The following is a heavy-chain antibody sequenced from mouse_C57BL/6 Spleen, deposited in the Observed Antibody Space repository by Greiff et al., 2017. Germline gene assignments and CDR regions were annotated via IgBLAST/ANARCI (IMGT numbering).Heavy chain of an antibody. CDR1: GYTFTSYW. CDR3: ASVLGVYDGYFDV. D-gene: IGHD2-12*01. Sequence: QVQLQQSGAELVKPGASVKMSCKASGYTFTSYWITWVKQRPGQGLEWIGDIYPGSGSTNYNEKFKSKATLTVDTSSSTAYMQLSSLTSEDSAVYYCASVLGVYDGYFDVWGTGTTVTVSS. V-gene: IGHV1-55*01. J-gene: IGHJ1*03. CDR2: IYPGSGST.